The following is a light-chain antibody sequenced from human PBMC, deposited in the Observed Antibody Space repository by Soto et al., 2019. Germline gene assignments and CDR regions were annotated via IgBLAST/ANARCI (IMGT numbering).Light chain of an antibody. CDR3: SSYSGSNTVL. J-gene: IGLJ2*01. Sequence: QSVLTQPPSVSAAPGQKVTISCSGSSSNIGSNYVSWYQQLPGTAPKLLIYDNGKRPSGVPARFSGSKSGNTASLTVSGLQAEDESDYYCSSYSGSNTVLFGGGTKVTVL. CDR2: DNG. CDR1: SSNIGSNY. V-gene: IGLV1-51*01.